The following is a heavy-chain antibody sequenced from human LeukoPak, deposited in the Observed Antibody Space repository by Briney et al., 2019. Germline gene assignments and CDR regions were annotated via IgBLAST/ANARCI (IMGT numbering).Heavy chain of an antibody. CDR1: EFSVGSNY. Sequence: PGGSLRLSCAASEFSVGSNYMTWVRQAPGKGLEWVSLIYSGGSTYYADSVKGRFTISRDNSKNTLYLQMGSLRDEDMAVYYCATDKGNWGQGTLVTVSS. D-gene: IGHD3-10*01. V-gene: IGHV3-66*01. CDR2: IYSGGST. CDR3: ATDKGN. J-gene: IGHJ4*02.